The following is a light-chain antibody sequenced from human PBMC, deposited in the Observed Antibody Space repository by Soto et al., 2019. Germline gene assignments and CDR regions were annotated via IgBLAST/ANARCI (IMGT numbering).Light chain of an antibody. CDR2: DVS. J-gene: IGLJ1*01. CDR3: CSSAGSSAYA. V-gene: IGLV2-11*01. CDR1: SSGVGGYNY. Sequence: QSVLTQPRSVSGSPEQSVTISCTGTSSGVGGYNYVSWYQQHPGKAPKLMIYDVSKRPSGVPDRFSGPKSGNTASLTISGLQAEDEADYYCCSSAGSSAYAFGTGTKLTVL.